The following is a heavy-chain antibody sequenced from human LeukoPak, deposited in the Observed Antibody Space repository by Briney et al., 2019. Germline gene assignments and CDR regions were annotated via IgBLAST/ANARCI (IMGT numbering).Heavy chain of an antibody. D-gene: IGHD5-24*01. V-gene: IGHV4-61*08. CDR3: ARSRDGYNYYYYYGMDV. J-gene: IGHJ6*02. CDR1: GGSVSSGGHY. Sequence: PSETLSLTCTVSGGSVSSGGHYWSWIRQPPGRGLEWIGYIYYSGSTNYNPSLKSRVTISVDTSKNQFSLKVSSVTAADTAVYYCARSRDGYNYYYYYGMDVRGQGTTVTVSS. CDR2: IYYSGST.